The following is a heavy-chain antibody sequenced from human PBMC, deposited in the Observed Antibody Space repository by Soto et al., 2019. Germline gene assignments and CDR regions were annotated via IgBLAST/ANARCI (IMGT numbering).Heavy chain of an antibody. D-gene: IGHD1-26*01. CDR1: GGSISSYY. CDR2: IYYSGST. CDR3: ARQGGAIDY. V-gene: IGHV4-59*01. Sequence: QVQLQESGPGLVKPSETLSLTCTVSGGSISSYYWSWIRQPPGKGLEWIGYIYYSGSTNYNPSFKSRVTISVDTSKNQFSLKLSSVTAADTAVYYCARQGGAIDYWGQGTLVTVSS. J-gene: IGHJ4*02.